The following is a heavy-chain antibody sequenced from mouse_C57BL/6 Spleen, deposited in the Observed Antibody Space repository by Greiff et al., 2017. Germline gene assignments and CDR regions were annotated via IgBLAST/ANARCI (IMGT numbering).Heavy chain of an antibody. J-gene: IGHJ2*01. Sequence: QVQLQQPGAELVRPGSSVKLSCKASGYTFTSYWMHWVKQRPIQGLEWIGNIDPSDSETHYNQKFKDKATLTVDKSSSTAYMQLSSLTSEDSAVYYCARERGDYYFDYWGQGTTLTVSS. V-gene: IGHV1-52*01. CDR3: ARERGDYYFDY. CDR2: IDPSDSET. CDR1: GYTFTSYW. D-gene: IGHD3-3*01.